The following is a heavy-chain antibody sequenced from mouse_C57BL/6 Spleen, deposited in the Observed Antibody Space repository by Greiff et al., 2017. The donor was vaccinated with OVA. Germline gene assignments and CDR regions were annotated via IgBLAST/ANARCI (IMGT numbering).Heavy chain of an antibody. D-gene: IGHD2-5*01. J-gene: IGHJ2*01. CDR2: IDPSDSDT. CDR3: ARGDYSNYFDY. Sequence: QVQLQQPGAELVRPGSSVKLSCKASGYTFTSYWMHWVKQRPIQGLEWIGNIDPSDSDTHYNQKFKDKATLTVDKSSSTAYMQLSSLTSEDSAVYYCARGDYSNYFDYWGQGTTLTVSS. CDR1: GYTFTSYW. V-gene: IGHV1-52*01.